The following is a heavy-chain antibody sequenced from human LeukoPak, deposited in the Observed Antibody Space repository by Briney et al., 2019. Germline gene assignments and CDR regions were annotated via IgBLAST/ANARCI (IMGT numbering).Heavy chain of an antibody. CDR2: ICDSGST. D-gene: IGHD5-24*01. Sequence: SETLTLTCSVSGSSISSYCWSWCRQPPGKGLEWIGYICDSGSTNYNSSLKSRLTMSLDMSKNQFSLKLSSVTAADTAVYYCARGRRDPLWGRGALVTVSS. J-gene: IGHJ2*01. CDR1: GSSISSYC. CDR3: ARGRRDPL. V-gene: IGHV4-59*12.